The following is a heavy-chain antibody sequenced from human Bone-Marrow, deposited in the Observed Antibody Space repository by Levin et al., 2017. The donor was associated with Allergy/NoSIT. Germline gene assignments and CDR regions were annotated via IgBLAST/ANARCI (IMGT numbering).Heavy chain of an antibody. CDR3: ARQEISGFHFDH. Sequence: GGSLRLSCETSGFTFASHFFHWIRQAPGKGLEWVTLISADGGDHYYADAVRGRFTISRDNSKDTIHLQMNSLRPDDTAIYYCARQEISGFHFDHWGQGARVTVSS. J-gene: IGHJ4*02. V-gene: IGHV3-30*04. D-gene: IGHD5-12*01. CDR2: ISADGGDH. CDR1: GFTFASHF.